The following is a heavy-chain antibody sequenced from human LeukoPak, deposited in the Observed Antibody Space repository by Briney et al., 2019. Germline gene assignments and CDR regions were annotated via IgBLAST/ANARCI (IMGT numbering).Heavy chain of an antibody. Sequence: GGSLRLSCAVSGFTFSDYYMSWIRQAPGRGLEWVSYISSSTYTKYADSVKGRVTISRDNAKNSLYLQMNSLRAEDTAVYYCALHSSSWTIDSWGQGTLVTVSS. V-gene: IGHV3-11*06. J-gene: IGHJ4*02. CDR1: GFTFSDYY. CDR3: ALHSSSWTIDS. CDR2: ISSSTYT. D-gene: IGHD6-13*01.